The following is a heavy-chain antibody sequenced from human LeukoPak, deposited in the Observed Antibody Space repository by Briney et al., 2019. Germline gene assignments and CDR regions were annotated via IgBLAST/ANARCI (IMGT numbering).Heavy chain of an antibody. V-gene: IGHV4-59*01. D-gene: IGHD3-22*01. Sequence: SETLSLTCTVSGGSISSYYWSWIRQPPGKGLEWIGYIYYSGSTNYNPSLKSRVTISVDTSKNQFSLKLSSVTAADTAVYYCARGVTYYYDSSGYYAASFFDYWGQGTLVTVSS. J-gene: IGHJ4*02. CDR3: ARGVTYYYDSSGYYAASFFDY. CDR1: GGSISSYY. CDR2: IYYSGST.